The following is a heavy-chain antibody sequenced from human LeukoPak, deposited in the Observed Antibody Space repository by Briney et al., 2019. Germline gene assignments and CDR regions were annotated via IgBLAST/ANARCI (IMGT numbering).Heavy chain of an antibody. D-gene: IGHD6-19*01. CDR2: INPISGGT. Sequence: ASVKVSCKAPGYTFTGYYMHWVRQAPGQGLEWMGWINPISGGTNYAQKFQGRVTMTRDTSISTAYMELSRLRSDDTAVYYCARDQEQWLVSGVDPWGQGTLVTVSS. CDR1: GYTFTGYY. J-gene: IGHJ5*02. V-gene: IGHV1-2*02. CDR3: ARDQEQWLVSGVDP.